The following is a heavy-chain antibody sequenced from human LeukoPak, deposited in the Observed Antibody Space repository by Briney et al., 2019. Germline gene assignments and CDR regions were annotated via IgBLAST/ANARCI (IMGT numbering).Heavy chain of an antibody. J-gene: IGHJ4*02. CDR1: GFPFSIYG. D-gene: IGHD6-13*01. V-gene: IGHV3-33*03. CDR3: AKDSSSWYTYFDY. CDR2: IWYDGSNK. Sequence: GRSLSLSCAACGFPFSIYGMQWARHAPGRGRVGVAVIWYDGSNKYYTDSVKGRLTIYRDNSKNTLYLPVHSVRAEDTAVYYCAKDSSSWYTYFDYWGQGTLVTVYS.